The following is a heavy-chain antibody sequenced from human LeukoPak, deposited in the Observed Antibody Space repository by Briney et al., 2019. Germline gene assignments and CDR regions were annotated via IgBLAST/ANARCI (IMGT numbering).Heavy chain of an antibody. V-gene: IGHV4-61*02. Sequence: SQTLSLICTVSGGSISSGSYYWSWIRQPAGKGLEWIGRIYTSGSTNYNPSLKSRVTISVDTSKNQFSLKLSSVTAADTAVYYCARGYDYVWGSYRRAGPYFDYWGQGTLVTVSS. CDR1: GGSISSGSYY. CDR3: ARGYDYVWGSYRRAGPYFDY. CDR2: IYTSGST. D-gene: IGHD3-16*02. J-gene: IGHJ4*02.